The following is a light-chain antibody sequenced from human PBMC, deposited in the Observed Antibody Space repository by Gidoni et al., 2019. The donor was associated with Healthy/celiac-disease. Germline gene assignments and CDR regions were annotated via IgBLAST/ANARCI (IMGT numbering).Light chain of an antibody. CDR3: MQALQTPRT. J-gene: IGKJ1*01. CDR1: QSLLHSNGYNY. V-gene: IGKV2-28*01. Sequence: DMVMTQSPLSLPVTPGEPASISCRSSQSLLHSNGYNYLDWYLQKPRPSPLLLSYLGSNRASGVPDRFSGSGSGTDFPLKISRVEAEDVGVYYCMQALQTPRTFGQGTKVEIK. CDR2: LGS.